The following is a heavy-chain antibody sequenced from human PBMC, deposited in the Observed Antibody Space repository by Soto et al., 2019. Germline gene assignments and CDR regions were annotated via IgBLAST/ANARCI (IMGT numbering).Heavy chain of an antibody. CDR1: GFRFSDYG. V-gene: IGHV3-30*18. Sequence: QVHLVESGGGVVQPGRSLRLACAVSGFRFSDYGMHWVRQAPGKGLEWAAVISNDGSKKYYGDSVQGRFTISRDDSKSTVYVQMDSLKPEDTAVYYCAKTRRGYDMFFYGLDVWGQGTTVTVSS. D-gene: IGHD5-12*01. J-gene: IGHJ6*02. CDR2: ISNDGSKK. CDR3: AKTRRGYDMFFYGLDV.